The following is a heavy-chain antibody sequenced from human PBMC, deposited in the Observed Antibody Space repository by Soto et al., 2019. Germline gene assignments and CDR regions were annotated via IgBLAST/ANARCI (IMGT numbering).Heavy chain of an antibody. Sequence: VQMVQSGAEVKEPGSSVKVSCTNSGDTFSHYVMSWVRQAPGQGLEWMGSLAPISGSPNYAERFEGRLTISADAGTSTMYMDLRGLKYDDTALYYFARIGVGSRRWGQGTMVTVSS. D-gene: IGHD1-26*01. J-gene: IGHJ3*01. V-gene: IGHV1-69*18. CDR1: GDTFSHYV. CDR2: LAPISGSP. CDR3: ARIGVGSRR.